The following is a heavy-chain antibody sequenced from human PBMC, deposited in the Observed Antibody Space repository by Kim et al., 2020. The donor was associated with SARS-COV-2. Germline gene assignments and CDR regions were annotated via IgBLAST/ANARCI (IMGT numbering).Heavy chain of an antibody. D-gene: IGHD5-12*01. Sequence: NDYALSMKRRISINPDTSKNQFSLQLNSVTPEDTAVYYCARHLDGFYFDYWGRGTLVTVSS. V-gene: IGHV6-1*01. J-gene: IGHJ4*02. CDR3: ARHLDGFYFDY. CDR2: N.